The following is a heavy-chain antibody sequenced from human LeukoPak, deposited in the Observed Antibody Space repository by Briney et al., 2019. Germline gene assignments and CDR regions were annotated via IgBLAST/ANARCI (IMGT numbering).Heavy chain of an antibody. J-gene: IGHJ4*02. CDR1: GGSFSGYY. V-gene: IGHV4-34*01. CDR3: ARAGGTYYYDSSGYYRLRFDY. D-gene: IGHD3-22*01. Sequence: SETLSLTCAVYGGSFSGYYWSWIRQPPGKGLEWIGEINHSGSTNYNPSLKSRVTRSVDTCKNHFSLKLCSLTAPRTAVYYCARAGGTYYYDSSGYYRLRFDYWGQGTLVTASS. CDR2: INHSGST.